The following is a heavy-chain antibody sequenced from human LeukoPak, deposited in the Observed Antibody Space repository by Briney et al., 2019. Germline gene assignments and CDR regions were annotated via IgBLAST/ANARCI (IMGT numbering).Heavy chain of an antibody. D-gene: IGHD2-2*01. CDR2: INTDGRTT. J-gene: IGHJ4*02. Sequence: GGSLRPSCAASGFTFSSYWMHWVRQAPGKGLVWVSRINTDGRTTSYADSVKGRFTTSRDNAKNTLYPQMNILRAEDTAVYYCAGQLPFDYWGQGTLVTVSS. CDR1: GFTFSSYW. V-gene: IGHV3-74*01. CDR3: AGQLPFDY.